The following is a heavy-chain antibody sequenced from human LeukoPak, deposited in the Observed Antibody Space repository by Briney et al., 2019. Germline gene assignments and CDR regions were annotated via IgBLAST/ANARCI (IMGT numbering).Heavy chain of an antibody. CDR3: ARVSRDGYSPDY. V-gene: IGHV4-39*07. J-gene: IGHJ4*02. D-gene: IGHD5-24*01. CDR2: LYYSGST. CDR1: GASVSNTNW. Sequence: SETLSLTCTVSGASVSNTNWWTWIRQTPGQGLEWIGSLYYSGSTYYNPSLKSRVTISVDTSKNQFSLKLSSVTAADTAVYYCARVSRDGYSPDYWGQGTLVSVSS.